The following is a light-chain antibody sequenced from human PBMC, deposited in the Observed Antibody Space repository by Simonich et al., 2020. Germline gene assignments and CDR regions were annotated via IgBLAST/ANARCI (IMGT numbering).Light chain of an antibody. CDR3: QQYYSTPYT. V-gene: IGKV4-1*01. Sequence: DIVMTQSPDSLAVSLGERATIHCKSSQSVLYSTNNKHSLAWYQQKPGQPPKLHIYWASTRESGVPDRFSGSGSGTDFTLTISSLQAEDVAVYYCQQYYSTPYTFGQGTKLEIK. CDR1: QSVLYSTNNKHS. J-gene: IGKJ2*01. CDR2: WAS.